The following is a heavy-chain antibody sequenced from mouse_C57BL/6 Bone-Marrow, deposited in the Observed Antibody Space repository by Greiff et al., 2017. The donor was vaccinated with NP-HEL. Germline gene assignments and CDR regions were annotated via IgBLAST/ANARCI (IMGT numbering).Heavy chain of an antibody. J-gene: IGHJ3*01. D-gene: IGHD2-4*01. V-gene: IGHV5-6*01. CDR2: ISSGGSYT. Sequence: EVQGVESGGDLVKPGGSLKLSCAASGFTFSSYGMSWVRQTPDKRLEWVATISSGGSYTYYPDSVKGRFTISRDNAKNTLYLQMSSLKSEDTAIYYCASPYDYDVAWFAYWGQGNLVTVSA. CDR3: ASPYDYDVAWFAY. CDR1: GFTFSSYG.